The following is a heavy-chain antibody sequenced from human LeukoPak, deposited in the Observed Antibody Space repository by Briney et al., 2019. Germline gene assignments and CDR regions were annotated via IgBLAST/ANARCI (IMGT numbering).Heavy chain of an antibody. V-gene: IGHV3-66*01. J-gene: IGHJ4*02. D-gene: IGHD2-2*03. CDR2: IYSGGST. CDR3: ARGGYCSSTSCYEAWFFDY. Sequence: GGSLRLSCAASGFTVSSNYMSWVRQAPGKGLEWVSVIYSGGSTYYADSVKGRFTISRDNAKNSLYLQMNSLRAEDTAVYYCARGGYCSSTSCYEAWFFDYWGQGTLVTVSS. CDR1: GFTVSSNY.